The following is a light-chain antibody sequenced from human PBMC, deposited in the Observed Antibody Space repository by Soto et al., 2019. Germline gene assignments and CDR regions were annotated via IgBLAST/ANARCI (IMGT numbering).Light chain of an antibody. J-gene: IGKJ2*01. Sequence: DIQMTQSPSSLSASVGDRVTITCRASQSISSYLNWYQQKPGKAPKLLIYAASSLQSGVPSRFSGSGSGTDFTLTISSLQPEDFETYYCQHSYSTPTFGQGTKLEIK. CDR1: QSISSY. V-gene: IGKV1-39*01. CDR3: QHSYSTPT. CDR2: AAS.